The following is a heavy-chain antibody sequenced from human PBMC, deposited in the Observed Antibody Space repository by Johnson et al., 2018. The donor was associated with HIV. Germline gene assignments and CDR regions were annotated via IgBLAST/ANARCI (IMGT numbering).Heavy chain of an antibody. CDR2: ITSETDGGPT. Sequence: VQLVESGGGLVKPGGSLRLSCAASGFTFTNAWMSWVRQAPGPGLEWVGRITSETDGGPTDYAAPVKGSLTISRDDSNNTLYLQMNSLKTEATAVYYCAKDEYSSSPDAFEIWGQGTLVTVSS. D-gene: IGHD6-13*01. CDR3: AKDEYSSSPDAFEI. J-gene: IGHJ3*02. V-gene: IGHV3-15*01. CDR1: GFTFTNAW.